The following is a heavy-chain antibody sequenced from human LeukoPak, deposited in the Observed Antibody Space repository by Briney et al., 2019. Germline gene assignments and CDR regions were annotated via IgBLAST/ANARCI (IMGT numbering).Heavy chain of an antibody. CDR2: TSVNNGDT. V-gene: IGHV1-18*01. D-gene: IGHD3-9*01. CDR3: VRDQCLNVMTGFDD. Sequence: GASVKVSCKASGYMFNIYGISWVRQAPGQGLEWMAWTSVNNGDTKYGQKFQGRVTVTTDTSTSTVYLELRRLRPDDTAVYYCVRDQCLNVMTGFDDWGQGTLVTVSS. CDR1: GYMFNIYG. J-gene: IGHJ4*02.